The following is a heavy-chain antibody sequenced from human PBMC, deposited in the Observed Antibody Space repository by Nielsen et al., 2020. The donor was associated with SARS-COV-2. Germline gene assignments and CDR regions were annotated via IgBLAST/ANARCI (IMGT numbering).Heavy chain of an antibody. V-gene: IGHV3-15*01. CDR1: GFTFSNAW. D-gene: IGHD3-22*01. CDR3: TTDFSAWGITMIVVEQYYFDY. CDR2: IKSKTDGGTT. J-gene: IGHJ4*02. Sequence: GGSLRLSCAASGFTFSNAWMSWVRQAPGKGLEWVGRIKSKTDGGTTDYAAPVKGRFTISRDDSKNTLYLQMNSLKTEDTAVYYCTTDFSAWGITMIVVEQYYFDYWGQGTLVTVSS.